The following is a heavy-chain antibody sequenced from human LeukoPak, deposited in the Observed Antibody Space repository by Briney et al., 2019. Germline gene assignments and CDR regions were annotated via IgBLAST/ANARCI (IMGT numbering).Heavy chain of an antibody. V-gene: IGHV3-33*01. J-gene: IGHJ4*02. D-gene: IGHD6-19*01. CDR2: IWYDGSNK. CDR1: GFTFNSCG. Sequence: GGSLRLSCATSGFTFNSCGFHWVRQAPGKGLEWVADIWYDGSNKYYADSVKGRFTISRDNSKNTVFLQMTSLRAEDTAVYYCARAYSGFSSRGFDYWGQGTLVSVSS. CDR3: ARAYSGFSSRGFDY.